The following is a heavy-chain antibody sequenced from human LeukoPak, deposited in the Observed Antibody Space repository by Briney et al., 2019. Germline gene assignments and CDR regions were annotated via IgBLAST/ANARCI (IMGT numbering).Heavy chain of an antibody. CDR3: ARHYGP. Sequence: SETLSLTCAVSGGSIRNSSFYWGWIRQPPGKGLEWIASIYSSGTTYYNPSIKSRITIFVDTSKNQFSLKLSSVTAADTAVYYCARHYGPWGQGTLVTVSS. CDR2: IYSSGTT. D-gene: IGHD3-16*01. CDR1: GGSIRNSSFY. J-gene: IGHJ5*02. V-gene: IGHV4-39*01.